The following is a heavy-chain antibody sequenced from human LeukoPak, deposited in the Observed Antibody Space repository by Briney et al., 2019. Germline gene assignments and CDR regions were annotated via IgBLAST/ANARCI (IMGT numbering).Heavy chain of an antibody. J-gene: IGHJ4*02. CDR1: GFTFSSYE. V-gene: IGHV3-48*03. Sequence: GGSPRLSCAASGFTFSSYEMNWVRQAPGKGLEWVSYISSSGSTIYYADSVKGRFTISRDNAKNSLYLQMNSLRAEDTAVYYCARGGGQYYDSSGPFDYWGQGTLVTVSS. D-gene: IGHD3-22*01. CDR2: ISSSGSTI. CDR3: ARGGGQYYDSSGPFDY.